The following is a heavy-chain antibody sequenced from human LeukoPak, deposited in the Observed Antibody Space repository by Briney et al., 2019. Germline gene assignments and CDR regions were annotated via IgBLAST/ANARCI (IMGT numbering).Heavy chain of an antibody. J-gene: IGHJ4*02. CDR2: MYTSGNT. CDR1: GGSISSYY. CDR3: AREMATIPGPFDY. V-gene: IGHV4-4*07. D-gene: IGHD5-24*01. Sequence: PSETLSLTCTVSGGSISSYYWSWIRQPAGKGLEWIGRMYTSGNTNYNPSLKSRVTVSVDTSKNQISLKLSSVTAADTAVYYCAREMATIPGPFDYWGQGTLVTVSS.